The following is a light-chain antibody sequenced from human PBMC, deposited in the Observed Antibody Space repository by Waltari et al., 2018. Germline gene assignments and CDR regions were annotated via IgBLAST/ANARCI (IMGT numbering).Light chain of an antibody. J-gene: IGLJ1*01. CDR2: EVS. Sequence: QSALTQPAYVSGSPGQSITISCSGTDSDVGAYDFVSWYQQHPGKAPLLIIYEVSKRPSGISNRFSASKSGNTASLTISVLQAEDEADYYCSSYTTSSAPGVFGTGTRVTVL. CDR1: DSDVGAYDF. CDR3: SSYTTSSAPGV. V-gene: IGLV2-14*01.